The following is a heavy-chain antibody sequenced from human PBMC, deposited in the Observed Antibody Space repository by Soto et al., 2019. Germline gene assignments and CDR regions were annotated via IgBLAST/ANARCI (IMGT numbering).Heavy chain of an antibody. CDR1: GFTFSSYW. CDR3: ARLLRHWTGSKTFDY. V-gene: IGHV3-7*01. Sequence: GGSLRLSCAASGFTFSSYWMSWVRQAPGKGLEWVANIKQDGSEKYYVDSVKGRFTISRDNAKNSLYLQMNSLRAEDTAVYYCARLLRHWTGSKTFDYWGQGTLVTVSS. CDR2: IKQDGSEK. D-gene: IGHD1-1*01. J-gene: IGHJ4*02.